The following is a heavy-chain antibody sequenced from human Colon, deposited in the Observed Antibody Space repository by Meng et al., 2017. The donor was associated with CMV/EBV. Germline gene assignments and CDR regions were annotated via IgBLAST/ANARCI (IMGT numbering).Heavy chain of an antibody. D-gene: IGHD1-1*01. J-gene: IGHJ6*02. CDR3: ARAASVAVIYNLGLDV. Sequence: GESLKISCESSGSTFSIYGMHWVRQAPGKGLEWVAAISYNGGDEYYADSVKGRFTVSRDNSKNTLYLQMNSLRREDTAVYYCARAASVAVIYNLGLDVWGLGTTVTVS. CDR1: GSTFSIYG. CDR2: ISYNGGDE. V-gene: IGHV3-30*03.